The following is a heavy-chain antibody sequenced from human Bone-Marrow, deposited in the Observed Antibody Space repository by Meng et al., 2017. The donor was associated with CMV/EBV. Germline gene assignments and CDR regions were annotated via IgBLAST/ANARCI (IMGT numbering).Heavy chain of an antibody. Sequence: GESLKISCAASGFTFSSYAMSWVRQAPGKGPEWVSAISGSGGSTYYADSVKGRFTISRDNSKNTLYLQMNSLRAEDTAVYYCARDGGGKGVAFDIWGQGTMVTVSS. V-gene: IGHV3-23*01. D-gene: IGHD3-10*01. CDR1: GFTFSSYA. J-gene: IGHJ3*02. CDR2: ISGSGGST. CDR3: ARDGGGKGVAFDI.